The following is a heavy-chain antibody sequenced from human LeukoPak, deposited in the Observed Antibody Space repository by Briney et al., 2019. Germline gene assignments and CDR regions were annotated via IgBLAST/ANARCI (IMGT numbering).Heavy chain of an antibody. Sequence: PGGSLRLSCAASGFSFSTYGMHWVRQAPGKGLEWVGVIWNDGNNKYYADSVKGRFTISRDNSKNTVYLQMNSLRAEDTAVYYCARDVSSGYYPTNFDYWGQGTLVTVSS. V-gene: IGHV3-33*01. CDR3: ARDVSSGYYPTNFDY. J-gene: IGHJ4*02. D-gene: IGHD3-22*01. CDR1: GFSFSTYG. CDR2: IWNDGNNK.